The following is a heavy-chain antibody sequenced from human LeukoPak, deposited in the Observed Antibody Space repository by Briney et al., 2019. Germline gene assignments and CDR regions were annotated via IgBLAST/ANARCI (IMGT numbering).Heavy chain of an antibody. Sequence: SETLSLTCTVSGGSISSSSYYWGWIRQPPGKGLEWIGSIYYSGSTYYNPSLKSRVTISVDTSKNQFSLKLSSVTAADTAVYYCARLSGYSYGPSDYWGQGTLVTVSS. V-gene: IGHV4-39*01. D-gene: IGHD5-18*01. J-gene: IGHJ4*02. CDR2: IYYSGST. CDR1: GGSISSSSYY. CDR3: ARLSGYSYGPSDY.